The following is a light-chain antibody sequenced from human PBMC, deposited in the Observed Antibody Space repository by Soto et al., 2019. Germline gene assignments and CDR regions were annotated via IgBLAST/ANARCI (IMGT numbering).Light chain of an antibody. V-gene: IGKV1-39*01. CDR2: DAS. Sequence: DIQMTQSPSTLSASVGDRVTITCRASQTIDTYLNWYQHIPGKAPKLLIYDASSLQSGVPSRFSGSGSGRDFTLTITGLQREDFATYYCQESYSSSAKIFGQGTKLEI. J-gene: IGKJ2*01. CDR3: QESYSSSAKI. CDR1: QTIDTY.